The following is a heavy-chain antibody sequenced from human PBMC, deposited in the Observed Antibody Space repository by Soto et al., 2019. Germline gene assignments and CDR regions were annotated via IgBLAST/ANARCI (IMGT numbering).Heavy chain of an antibody. D-gene: IGHD6-13*01. CDR3: VRGTSNWYGIDY. CDR1: GFTFSRYW. Sequence: EVQLVESGGGLVQPGGSLRLSCAVSGFTFSRYWMHWVRQAPGKGLLWVSRINTDGSATNYADSVEGRFTISRDNAKNTLYLQMNSLRGEDTAEYYCVRGTSNWYGIDYWGQGTPVTVSS. CDR2: INTDGSAT. J-gene: IGHJ4*02. V-gene: IGHV3-74*01.